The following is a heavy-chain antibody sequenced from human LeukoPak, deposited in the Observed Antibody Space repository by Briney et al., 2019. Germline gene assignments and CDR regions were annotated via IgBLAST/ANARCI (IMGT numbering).Heavy chain of an antibody. D-gene: IGHD3-22*01. CDR3: ARGYYYDSSGYFGCWFDP. CDR2: ISSSGSTI. CDR1: GFTFSDYY. V-gene: IGHV3-11*01. J-gene: IGHJ5*02. Sequence: GGSLRLSCAASGFTFSDYYMSWIRQAPGKGLEWVSYISSSGSTIYYADSVKGRFTISRDNAKNSLYLQMNSLRAEDTAVYYCARGYYYDSSGYFGCWFDPWGQGALVTVSS.